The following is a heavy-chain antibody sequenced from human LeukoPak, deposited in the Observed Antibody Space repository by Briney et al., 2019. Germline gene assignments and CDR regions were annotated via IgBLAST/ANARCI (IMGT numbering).Heavy chain of an antibody. CDR2: IYTSGST. Sequence: PSQTLSLTCTVSGGSISSGSYYWSWIRQPAGKGLEWIGRIYTSGSTSYNPSLKSRVTISVDTSKNQFSLKLSSVTAADTAVYYCARGPVTMVRGVVNWFDPWGQGTLVTVSS. V-gene: IGHV4-61*02. CDR1: GGSISSGSYY. CDR3: ARGPVTMVRGVVNWFDP. D-gene: IGHD3-10*01. J-gene: IGHJ5*02.